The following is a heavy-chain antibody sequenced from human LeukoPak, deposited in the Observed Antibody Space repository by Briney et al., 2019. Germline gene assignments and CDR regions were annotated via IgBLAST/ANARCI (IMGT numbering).Heavy chain of an antibody. CDR1: GGSISSSSYY. Sequence: PSQTLSLTCTVSGGSISSSSYYSSWIRQPAGKGLEWIGRIYTSGSTNYNPSLKSRVTISVDTSKNQFSLKLSSVTAADTAVYYCARDLRAYDFWSGYYADAFDIWGQGTMVTVSS. CDR2: IYTSGST. V-gene: IGHV4-61*02. CDR3: ARDLRAYDFWSGYYADAFDI. D-gene: IGHD3-3*01. J-gene: IGHJ3*02.